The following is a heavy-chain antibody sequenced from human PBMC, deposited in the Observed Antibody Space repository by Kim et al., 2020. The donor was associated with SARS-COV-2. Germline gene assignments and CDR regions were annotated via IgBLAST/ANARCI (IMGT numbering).Heavy chain of an antibody. J-gene: IGHJ4*02. CDR3: AQRSYITMVRGATPPYYFDY. CDR1: GFSLSTSGVG. CDR2: IYWDDDK. V-gene: IGHV2-5*02. Sequence: SGPTLVNPTQTLTLTCTFSGFSLSTSGVGVGWIRQPPGKALEWLALIYWDDDKRYSPSLKSRLTITKDTSKNQVVLTMTNMDPVDTATYYCAQRSYITMVRGATPPYYFDYWGQGTLVTVSS. D-gene: IGHD3-10*01.